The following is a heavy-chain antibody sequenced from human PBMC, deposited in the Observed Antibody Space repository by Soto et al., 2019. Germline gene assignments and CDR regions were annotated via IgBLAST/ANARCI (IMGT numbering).Heavy chain of an antibody. J-gene: IGHJ4*02. Sequence: QVQLQQCGAGLLKPSETLSLTCAVYGGSFSDYYWSWIRQAPGRGLEWIAEINHSGSTSYNPSLKSRATISVDTSKNQFSLKLTSLTAADAAVYYCARGVVRRVIIQYTSFFDYWGQGTLVAVSS. CDR3: ARGVVRRVIIQYTSFFDY. CDR2: INHSGST. D-gene: IGHD3-10*01. V-gene: IGHV4-34*01. CDR1: GGSFSDYY.